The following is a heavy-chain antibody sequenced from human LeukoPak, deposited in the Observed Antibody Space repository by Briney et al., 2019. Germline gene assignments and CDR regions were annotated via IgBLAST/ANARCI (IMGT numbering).Heavy chain of an antibody. CDR1: GFTFGNHL. CDR2: ISHSGSSI. V-gene: IGHV3-23*01. Sequence: GGSLRLSCVASGFTFGNHLMNWVRQAPGKGLEWVSGISHSGSSIYYADSVKGRFTISRDNSKNTLYLQMDRLRVEDTAVHYCAMALDYWGQGTLVTVSS. CDR3: AMALDY. J-gene: IGHJ4*02.